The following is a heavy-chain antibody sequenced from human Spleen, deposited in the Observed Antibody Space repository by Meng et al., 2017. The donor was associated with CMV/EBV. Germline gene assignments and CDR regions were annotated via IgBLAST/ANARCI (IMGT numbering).Heavy chain of an antibody. CDR3: ARVIPGRLDY. D-gene: IGHD3-16*01. CDR1: GFTFSSYW. CDR2: IKQDGSEK. V-gene: IGHV3-7*01. Sequence: GESLKISCAASGFTFSSYWMSWVRQAPGKGLEWVANIKQDGSEKYYVDSVKGRFTISRDNAKNSLYLQMNSLRAEDTAVYYCARVIPGRLDYWGQGTLVTVSS. J-gene: IGHJ4*02.